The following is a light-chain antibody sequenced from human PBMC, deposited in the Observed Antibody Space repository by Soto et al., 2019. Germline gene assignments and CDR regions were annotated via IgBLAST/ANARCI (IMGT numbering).Light chain of an antibody. CDR2: DVS. CDR3: CSYAGTYTFYV. V-gene: IGLV2-11*01. CDR1: SSDVGGYDY. J-gene: IGLJ1*01. Sequence: QSALTQPSSVSGSPGQSVTISCTGTSSDVGGYDYVSWYQQHPGKAPKLMIYDVSKRPSGVPDRFSGSRSGNTASLTISGLQTEDDADYYCCSYAGTYTFYVFGTGTQVTVL.